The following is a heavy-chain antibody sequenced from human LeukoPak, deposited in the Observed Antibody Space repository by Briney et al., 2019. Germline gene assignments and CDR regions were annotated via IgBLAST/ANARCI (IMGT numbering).Heavy chain of an antibody. Sequence: GGSLRLSCAASGFTFSSYGMHWVRQAPGKGLEWVAVISYDGSNKYYADSVKGRFTISRDNSKNTLYLRMNSLRAEDTAVYYCVRDYDYWGQGTLVTVSS. J-gene: IGHJ4*02. CDR3: VRDYDY. CDR2: ISYDGSNK. V-gene: IGHV3-30*03. CDR1: GFTFSSYG.